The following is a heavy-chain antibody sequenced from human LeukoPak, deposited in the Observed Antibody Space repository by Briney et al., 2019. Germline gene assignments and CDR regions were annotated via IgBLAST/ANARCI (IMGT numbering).Heavy chain of an antibody. Sequence: GGSLRLSCAASGFTFSDYYMSWIRQAPGKGLEWISFISSSSYKNYADAVKGRFTISRDNTKNSLYLQMNNLRAEDTAVYYCARGGADYVIGYWGQGTLVTVSS. J-gene: IGHJ4*02. D-gene: IGHD4-17*01. CDR2: ISSSSYK. CDR3: ARGGADYVIGY. CDR1: GFTFSDYY. V-gene: IGHV3-11*06.